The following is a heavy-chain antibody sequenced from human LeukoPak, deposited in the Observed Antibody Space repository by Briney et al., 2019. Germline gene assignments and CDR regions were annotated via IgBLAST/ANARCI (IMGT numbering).Heavy chain of an antibody. D-gene: IGHD3-10*01. CDR1: GDSVSSNSAA. J-gene: IGHJ3*02. Sequence: SQTLSLTCAISGDSVSSNSAAWNWIRQSPSRGLEWLGRTYYRSKLYNDYAVSVKSRLTINPDTSKTQFSLQLTSVTPEDTAVYYCARAMVPDDAFDIWGQGTMVTVSS. CDR3: ARAMVPDDAFDI. V-gene: IGHV6-1*01. CDR2: TYYRSKLYN.